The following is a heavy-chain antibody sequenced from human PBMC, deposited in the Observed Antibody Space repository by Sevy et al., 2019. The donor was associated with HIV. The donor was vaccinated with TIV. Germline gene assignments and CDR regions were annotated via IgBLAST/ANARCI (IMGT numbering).Heavy chain of an antibody. Sequence: GGSLRLSCAASGFTFSTYTMNWVRRAPGKGLEWVSSISSSSNYIYYADSVKGRFTISRDNAKISLYLQMNSLRAEDTAVYYCARPYGSGSWEAFDIWGQGTMVTVSS. J-gene: IGHJ3*02. D-gene: IGHD3-10*01. CDR2: ISSSSNYI. V-gene: IGHV3-21*01. CDR1: GFTFSTYT. CDR3: ARPYGSGSWEAFDI.